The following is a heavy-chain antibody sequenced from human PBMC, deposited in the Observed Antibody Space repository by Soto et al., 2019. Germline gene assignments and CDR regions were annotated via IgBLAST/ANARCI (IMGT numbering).Heavy chain of an antibody. CDR2: INAGNGNT. D-gene: IGHD3-22*01. Sequence: QVQLVQSGAEVKKPGASVKVSCKASGYTFTSYAMHWVRQAPGQRLEWMGWINAGNGNTKYSQKFQGRVTITRDTSASTAYMELRSLRSEDTAVYYCARGRADGSSGYSPMGYWGQGTLVTVSS. J-gene: IGHJ4*02. V-gene: IGHV1-3*01. CDR1: GYTFTSYA. CDR3: ARGRADGSSGYSPMGY.